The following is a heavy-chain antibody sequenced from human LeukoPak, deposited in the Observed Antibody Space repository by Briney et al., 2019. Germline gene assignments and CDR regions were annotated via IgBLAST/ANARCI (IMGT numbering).Heavy chain of an antibody. D-gene: IGHD1-26*01. CDR3: ARALLGVGATSPWFDP. CDR1: GDSMNNYY. CDR2: IYYSRST. Sequence: SETLSLTCNVFGDSMNNYYWSWIRQPPGKGLEWIGYIYYSRSTNYNPSLKSRVTISVDTSKNQFSLKLTSLTAADTAVYYCARALLGVGATSPWFDPWGQGTLVTVSS. J-gene: IGHJ5*02. V-gene: IGHV4-59*01.